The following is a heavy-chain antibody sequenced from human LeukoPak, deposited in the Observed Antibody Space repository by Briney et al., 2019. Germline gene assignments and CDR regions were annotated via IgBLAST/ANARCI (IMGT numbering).Heavy chain of an antibody. J-gene: IGHJ4*02. D-gene: IGHD5-24*01. V-gene: IGHV4-59*08. CDR3: ARHRSGWLQSSFDY. CDR2: IYNSGST. CDR1: GGSISNYY. Sequence: KPSETLSLTCSVSGGSISNYYWSWIRQSPGKGPEWIGYIYNSGSTNYNPSLKSRVTISLDTSKKQFSLKLSSVTAADTAVYYCARHRSGWLQSSFDYWGQGTLVTVSS.